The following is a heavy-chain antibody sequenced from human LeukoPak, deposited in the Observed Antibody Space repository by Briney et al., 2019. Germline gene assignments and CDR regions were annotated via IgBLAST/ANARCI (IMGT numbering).Heavy chain of an antibody. CDR1: DGSISNYY. CDR2: IYTSGST. D-gene: IGHD4-11*01. V-gene: IGHV4-4*07. CDR3: ARVGSNPFFQFDP. J-gene: IGHJ5*02. Sequence: SETLSLTCTVSDGSISNYYWSWIRQPAGKGLEWIGRIYTSGSTNYNPSLKSRVTMSVDTSKNQFFLKLTSVTAADTAVYYCARVGSNPFFQFDPWGQGTLVTVSS.